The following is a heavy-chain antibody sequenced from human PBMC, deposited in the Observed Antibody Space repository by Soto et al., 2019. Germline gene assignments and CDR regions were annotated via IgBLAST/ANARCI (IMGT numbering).Heavy chain of an antibody. D-gene: IGHD1-20*01. J-gene: IGHJ5*02. CDR3: ARPLNWKSES. CDR1: GYYCASHG. CDR2: ICPGDSDT. V-gene: IGHV5-51*01. Sequence: PGESLKISGVAAGYYCASHGIAWARQMPGKGLELMGVICPGDSDTTYSPNFQGQVTISVDKSVSTAYLQWSSVRASDPAMYYCARPLNWKSESSGQGTLVPV.